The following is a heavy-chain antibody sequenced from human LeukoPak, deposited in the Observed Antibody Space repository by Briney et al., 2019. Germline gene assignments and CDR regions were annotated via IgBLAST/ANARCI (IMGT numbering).Heavy chain of an antibody. CDR3: ARAAGYYESSDYPEY. V-gene: IGHV4-34*01. CDR1: GGSFSGYY. Sequence: SETLSLTCAVYGGSFSGYYWSWIRQPPGKGLEWIGEINHSGSTNYNPSLKSRVTILVDTSKNQFSLKLSSVTAADTAVYYCARAAGYYESSDYPEYWGQGTLVTVSS. J-gene: IGHJ4*02. D-gene: IGHD3-22*01. CDR2: INHSGST.